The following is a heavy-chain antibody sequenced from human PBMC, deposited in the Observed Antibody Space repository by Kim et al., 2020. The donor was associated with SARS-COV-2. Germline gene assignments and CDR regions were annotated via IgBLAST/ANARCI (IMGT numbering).Heavy chain of an antibody. CDR2: ISYDGSKN. V-gene: IGHV3-30*03. CDR1: GFTFSTYC. J-gene: IGHJ6*01. D-gene: IGHD3-10*01. Sequence: GGSLRLSCAVSGFTFSTYCMYWVRQAPGKGLEWVAVISYDGSKNYYADSVKGRFSISRDNSKNTLFLQMNSLRAEDTAVYYCARAVLRGVNYYYYGMDV. CDR3: ARAVLRGVNYYYYGMDV.